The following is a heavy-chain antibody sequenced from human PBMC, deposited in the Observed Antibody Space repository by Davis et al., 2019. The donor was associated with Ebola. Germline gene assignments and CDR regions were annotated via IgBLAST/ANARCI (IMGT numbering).Heavy chain of an antibody. Sequence: FQGRVTMTRNNSITTAYMELSSLTSEDTAVYYCARPIEKRCSPGCFDLWGRGTLVTVSS. CDR3: ARPIEKRCSPGCFDL. V-gene: IGHV1-8*01. J-gene: IGHJ2*01. D-gene: IGHD4/OR15-4a*01.